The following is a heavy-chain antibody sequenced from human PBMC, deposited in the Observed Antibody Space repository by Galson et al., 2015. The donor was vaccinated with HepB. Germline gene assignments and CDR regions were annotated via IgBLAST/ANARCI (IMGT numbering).Heavy chain of an antibody. Sequence: SLRLSCAASGFTFNTFGMHWVRQAPGKGLEWVAFISYDGTAKYYTDSVKGRFSISRDNLKNTLYLQMSSLKLEDTAVYYCARATPWNVAYYGMDVWGQGTPVTVSS. CDR2: ISYDGTAK. V-gene: IGHV3-30-3*01. J-gene: IGHJ6*02. D-gene: IGHD1-1*01. CDR1: GFTFNTFG. CDR3: ARATPWNVAYYGMDV.